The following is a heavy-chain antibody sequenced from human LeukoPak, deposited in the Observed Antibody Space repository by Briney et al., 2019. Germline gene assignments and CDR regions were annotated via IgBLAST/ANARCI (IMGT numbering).Heavy chain of an antibody. J-gene: IGHJ6*02. CDR3: ARDRIVVVPAAIGYYYYYGMDV. D-gene: IGHD2-2*01. V-gene: IGHV1-2*02. CDR1: GYTFTGYY. CDR2: INPNSGGT. Sequence: ASVKVSCKASGYTFTGYYVHWVRQAPGQGLEWMGWINPNSGGTNYAQKFQGRVTMTRDTSISTAYMELSRLRSDDTAVYYCARDRIVVVPAAIGYYYYYGMDVWGQGTTVTVSS.